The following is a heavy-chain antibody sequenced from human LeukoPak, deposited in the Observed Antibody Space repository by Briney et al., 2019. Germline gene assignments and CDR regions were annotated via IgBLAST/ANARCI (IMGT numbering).Heavy chain of an antibody. CDR2: IYTSGST. D-gene: IGHD6-13*01. CDR3: AREPLWYSSSWYSGGPYGMDV. Sequence: SETLSLTCTVSGGSISSYYWSWIRQPAGKGLEWIGRIYTSGSTNYNPSLKSRVTMSVDTSKNQFSLKLSSVTAADTAVYYCAREPLWYSSSWYSGGPYGMDVWGQGTTVTVSS. CDR1: GGSISSYY. V-gene: IGHV4-4*07. J-gene: IGHJ6*02.